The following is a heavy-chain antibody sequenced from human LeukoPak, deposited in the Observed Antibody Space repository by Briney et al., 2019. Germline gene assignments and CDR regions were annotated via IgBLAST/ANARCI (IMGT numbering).Heavy chain of an antibody. CDR1: GFAFSDSW. V-gene: IGHV3-7*01. J-gene: IGHJ4*02. CDR2: IRQDAKSK. Sequence: QPGGSLRLSCVASGFAFSDSWMTWVRRAPGKGLEWVANIRQDAKSKYYVDSVKGRFTISRDNAHSTLYLDMNSLTAEDTAIYYCGRETWQAYNDFWSGYVTDWGQGIVVTVSS. D-gene: IGHD3-3*01. CDR3: GRETWQAYNDFWSGYVTD.